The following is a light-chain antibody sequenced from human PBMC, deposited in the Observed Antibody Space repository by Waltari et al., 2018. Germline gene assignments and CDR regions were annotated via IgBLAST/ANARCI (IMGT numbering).Light chain of an antibody. V-gene: IGKV3-20*01. Sequence: EIVLTQSPGTLSLSPGERATLSCRASQSIGIYLAWYQQRPGQAPRLLINHASNRATGIPDRFSGSGSGTDFSLTISRLEPEDFAVYYCQNYERLPAIFGQGTRVEIK. CDR2: HAS. CDR3: QNYERLPAI. CDR1: QSIGIY. J-gene: IGKJ1*01.